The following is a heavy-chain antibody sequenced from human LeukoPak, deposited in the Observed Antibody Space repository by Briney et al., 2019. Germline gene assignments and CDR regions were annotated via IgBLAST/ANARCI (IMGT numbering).Heavy chain of an antibody. J-gene: IGHJ4*02. Sequence: PGGSLRLSCAASGFTFSSYSMNWVRQAPGKGLEWVSSISSSSSYIYYADSVKGRFTISRDNAKNSLYLQMNSLRAEDTAVYYCARVGGIQLWSTLDYWGQGTLVTVSS. CDR1: GFTFSSYS. V-gene: IGHV3-21*01. CDR2: ISSSSSYI. CDR3: ARVGGIQLWSTLDY. D-gene: IGHD5-18*01.